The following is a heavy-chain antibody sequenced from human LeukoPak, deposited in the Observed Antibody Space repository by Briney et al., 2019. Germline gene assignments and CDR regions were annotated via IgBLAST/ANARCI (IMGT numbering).Heavy chain of an antibody. CDR3: ARAMPSSTYYFDS. CDR1: GFTFRHFA. Sequence: GGSLRLSCAVSGFTFRHFAMNWVRQAPGKGLEWVSVISVSDGSTYYADSVRGRFTTSRDNSKNTLFLQLNGLRAEDTAIYYCARAMPSSTYYFDSWGQGTLVTVSS. CDR2: ISVSDGST. J-gene: IGHJ4*02. V-gene: IGHV3-23*01. D-gene: IGHD2-2*01.